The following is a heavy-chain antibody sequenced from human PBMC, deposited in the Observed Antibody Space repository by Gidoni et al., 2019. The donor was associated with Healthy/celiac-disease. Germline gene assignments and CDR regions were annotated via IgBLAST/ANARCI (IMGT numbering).Heavy chain of an antibody. Sequence: EVQLLESGGGLVQPGGSLRLSCAASGFTFSSYAMSWVRQAPGKGLEWVSAISGSGGSTYYADSVKGRFTISRDNSKNTLYLQMNSLRAEDTAVYYCAKEYYDSLTGRSPPNYWGQGTLVTVSS. J-gene: IGHJ4*02. CDR3: AKEYYDSLTGRSPPNY. V-gene: IGHV3-23*01. CDR1: GFTFSSYA. D-gene: IGHD3-9*01. CDR2: ISGSGGST.